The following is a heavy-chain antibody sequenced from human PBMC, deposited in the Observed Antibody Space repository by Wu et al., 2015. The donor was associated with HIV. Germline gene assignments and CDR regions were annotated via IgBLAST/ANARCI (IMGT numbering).Heavy chain of an antibody. CDR2: ISVYNDNT. V-gene: IGHV1-18*01. D-gene: IGHD6-13*01. CDR3: ARDGGSSWYGSNSYFDY. J-gene: IGHJ4*02. CDR1: GYTFSSYT. Sequence: VQLVQSGAEVKKPGASVRVSCKASGYTFSSYTISWVRQAPGQGLEWMGWISVYNDNTNYAQRFQGRVTMTADTSTSTAYMELRSLKSDDTAVYYCARDGGSSWYGSNSYFDYWGQGTLVTVSS.